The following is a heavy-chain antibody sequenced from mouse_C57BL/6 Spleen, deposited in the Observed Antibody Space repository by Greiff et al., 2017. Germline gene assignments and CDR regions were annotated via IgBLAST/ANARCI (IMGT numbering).Heavy chain of an antibody. Sequence: EVQLQQSGPELVKPGASVKISCKASGYSFTDYNMNWVKQSNGKSLEWIGVINPNYGTPSYNQKCKGKATLTVDQSSSTAYMQLNSLTSADSAVYYCASEGGLYYDYDCGGYFDVWGTGTTVTVSS. D-gene: IGHD2-4*01. CDR3: ASEGGLYYDYDCGGYFDV. J-gene: IGHJ1*03. CDR2: INPNYGTP. V-gene: IGHV1-39*01. CDR1: GYSFTDYN.